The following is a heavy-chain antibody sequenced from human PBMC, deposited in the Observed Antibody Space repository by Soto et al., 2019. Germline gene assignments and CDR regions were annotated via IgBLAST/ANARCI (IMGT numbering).Heavy chain of an antibody. D-gene: IGHD3-10*01. Sequence: EVQLVESGGGLVQPGGSLRLSCAASGFTFSGSWMHWVRQAPGKGLVWVSRINGDGSGTSYADFVKGRFTISRDDAKNTLFLQMNCLRAEDKAVYSCARGIFGSGTANDYWGQGTLVTVSS. J-gene: IGHJ4*02. CDR3: ARGIFGSGTANDY. CDR1: GFTFSGSW. V-gene: IGHV3-74*01. CDR2: INGDGSGT.